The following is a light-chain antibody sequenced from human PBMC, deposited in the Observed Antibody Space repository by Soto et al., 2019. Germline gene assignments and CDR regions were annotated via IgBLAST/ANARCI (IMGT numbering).Light chain of an antibody. CDR3: QQRES. V-gene: IGKV3-11*01. CDR1: QSVNSY. Sequence: EIVLTQSPATLSLSPGERATLSCRAIQSVNSYLAWYPQKPGQAPRLLIYDASNSATGIPARFSGSGSGTDFTLTSSSLEPEDFVVYYCQQRESFGPGTKVEIK. J-gene: IGKJ3*01. CDR2: DAS.